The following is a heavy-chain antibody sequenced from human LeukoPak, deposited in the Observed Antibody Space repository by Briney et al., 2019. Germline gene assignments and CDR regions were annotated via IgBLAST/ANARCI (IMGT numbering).Heavy chain of an antibody. J-gene: IGHJ5*02. CDR1: GGSIGSSSDY. D-gene: IGHD3-3*01. CDR2: IDYSGNT. CDR3: ARPDHGDFGRPNWFDP. Sequence: SETLSLTCTVSGGSIGSSSDYWAWIRQFPGTDLEWIGSIDYSGNTYYKSSLKSRLTVSVDTSRNQFSLKLTSVTAADTATYYCARPDHGDFGRPNWFDPWGQGILVTVSS. V-gene: IGHV4-39*01.